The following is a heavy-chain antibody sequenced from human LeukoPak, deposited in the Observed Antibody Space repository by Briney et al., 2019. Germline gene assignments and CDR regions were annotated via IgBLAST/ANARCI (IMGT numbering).Heavy chain of an antibody. D-gene: IGHD3-16*02. V-gene: IGHV4-34*01. Sequence: PSETLSLTCAVYGGSFSGYYWSWIRQPPGKGLEWIGEINHSGSTNYNPSLKSRVTISVDTSKNQFSLKLSSVTAADTAVYYCARVGFYDYVWGSYRIFDYWGQGTLVTVSS. J-gene: IGHJ4*02. CDR1: GGSFSGYY. CDR2: INHSGST. CDR3: ARVGFYDYVWGSYRIFDY.